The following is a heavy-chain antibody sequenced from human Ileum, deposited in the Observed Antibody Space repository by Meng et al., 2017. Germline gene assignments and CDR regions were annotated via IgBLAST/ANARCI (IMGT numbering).Heavy chain of an antibody. V-gene: IGHV4-34*01. Sequence: QLQQWGAGLFKPSEHLSLPCSVYGGSFSGYYWSWIRQPPGKGLEWIGEINHSGSTNYNPSLKSRVTISVDTSKNQFSLKLSSVTAADTAVYYCSRTSYYDNSGYYPGWGQGTLVTVSS. CDR3: SRTSYYDNSGYYPG. D-gene: IGHD3-22*01. CDR1: GGSFSGYY. CDR2: INHSGST. J-gene: IGHJ4*02.